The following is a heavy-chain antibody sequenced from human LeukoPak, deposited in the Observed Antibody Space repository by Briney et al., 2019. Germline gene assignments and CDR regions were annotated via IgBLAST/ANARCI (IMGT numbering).Heavy chain of an antibody. CDR1: GGSISSGGYS. CDR3: AAIVVVPAASASWFDP. J-gene: IGHJ5*02. D-gene: IGHD2-2*01. CDR2: IYHSGST. Sequence: PSQTLSLTCAVSGGSISSGGYSWSWIRQPPGTGLEWIGYIYHSGSTYYNPSLKSRVTISVDRSKNQFSLKLSSVTAADTAVYYCAAIVVVPAASASWFDPWGQGTLVTVSS. V-gene: IGHV4-30-2*01.